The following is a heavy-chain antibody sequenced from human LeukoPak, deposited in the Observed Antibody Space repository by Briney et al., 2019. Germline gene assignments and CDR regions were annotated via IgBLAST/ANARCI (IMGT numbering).Heavy chain of an antibody. D-gene: IGHD2/OR15-2a*01. CDR3: ARDDGDDISIVNDYYLDS. V-gene: IGHV3-30-3*01. Sequence: GGSLRLSGAASGFTCSSYTMHWVRQAPGKGLEWVAVIFYDAINKYYADTVKGRFTISRDNSKNTLYLQMNSLRTEDTAVYYCARDDGDDISIVNDYYLDSWGQGTLVTVSS. CDR2: IFYDAINK. CDR1: GFTCSSYT. J-gene: IGHJ4*02.